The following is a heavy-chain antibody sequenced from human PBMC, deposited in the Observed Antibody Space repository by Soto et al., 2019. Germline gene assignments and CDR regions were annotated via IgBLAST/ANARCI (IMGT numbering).Heavy chain of an antibody. CDR1: RLTFSNYV. J-gene: IGHJ3*02. D-gene: IGHD2-2*01. CDR3: AKSGNCNSLKCTSFDM. Sequence: EVQLFESGGALVQPGGALRLSCAASRLTFSNYVVNWVRQAPGKGLEWVSTVGGTGDTYYPESVKSRFTISRDNSKNMVYLQMCGLRAGDTAVYYCAKSGNCNSLKCTSFDMWGQGTMVAVSS. V-gene: IGHV3-23*01. CDR2: VGGTGDT.